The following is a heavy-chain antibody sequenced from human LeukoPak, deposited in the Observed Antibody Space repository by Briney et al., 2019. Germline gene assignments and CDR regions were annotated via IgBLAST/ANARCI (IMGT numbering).Heavy chain of an antibody. V-gene: IGHV3-48*03. J-gene: IGHJ4*02. CDR2: ISSSGSTI. Sequence: GGSLRLSCAASGFTFSSYEMNWVRQAPGKGLEWVSYISSSGSTIYYADSVKGRFTISRDNSKNTLYLQMNSLRAEDTAVYYCAKRSDYDILTAYGKKTFDYWGQGTLVTVSS. D-gene: IGHD3-9*01. CDR1: GFTFSSYE. CDR3: AKRSDYDILTAYGKKTFDY.